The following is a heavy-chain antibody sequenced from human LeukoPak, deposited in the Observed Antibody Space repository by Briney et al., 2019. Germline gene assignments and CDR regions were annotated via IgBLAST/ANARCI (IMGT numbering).Heavy chain of an antibody. D-gene: IGHD1-1*01. CDR3: ARELERLGDY. J-gene: IGHJ4*02. CDR2: IIPILGIA. V-gene: IGHV1-69*04. CDR1: GGTFSSYA. Sequence: GASVKVSCKASGGTFSSYAISWVRQAPGQGLEWMGRIIPILGIANYAQKFQGRVTMTTDTSTSTAYMELRSLRSDDTAVYYCARELERLGDYWGQGTLVTVSS.